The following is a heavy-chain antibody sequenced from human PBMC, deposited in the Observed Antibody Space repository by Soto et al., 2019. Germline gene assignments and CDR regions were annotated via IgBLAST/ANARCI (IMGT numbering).Heavy chain of an antibody. Sequence: GGSLRLSCAASGFTFSSYAMSWVRQAPGKGLEWVSAISGSGGSTYYADSVKGRFTISRDNSKNTLYLQMNSLRAEDTAVYYCAKAPFVKVRYYYYYYMDVWGKGTTVTVSS. CDR3: AKAPFVKVRYYYYYYMDV. V-gene: IGHV3-23*01. J-gene: IGHJ6*03. CDR1: GFTFSSYA. CDR2: ISGSGGST.